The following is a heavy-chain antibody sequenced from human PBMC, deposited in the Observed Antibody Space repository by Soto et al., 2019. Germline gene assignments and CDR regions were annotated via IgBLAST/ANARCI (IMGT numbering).Heavy chain of an antibody. D-gene: IGHD1-26*01. V-gene: IGHV5-51*01. CDR3: ARSGVDDDVLDI. CDR1: GYIFTNYW. J-gene: IGHJ3*02. CDR2: IYPGDSDI. Sequence: ESLKISCKGSGYIFTNYWIGWVGEMPGKGLEWLGIIYPGDSDIRYSPSFQGQVTMSADKSINTAYLQWSSLEASDTAMYYCARSGVDDDVLDIWGKGTMVTVSS.